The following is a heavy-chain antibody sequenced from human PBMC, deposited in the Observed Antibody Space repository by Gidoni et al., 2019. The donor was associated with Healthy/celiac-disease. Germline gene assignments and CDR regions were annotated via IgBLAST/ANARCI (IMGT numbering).Heavy chain of an antibody. D-gene: IGHD3-22*01. CDR2: IYYRGRT. J-gene: IGHJ4*02. V-gene: IGHV4-39*01. Sequence: QLQLQESGPGLVQPSETLSLTCTVSDCSISSSSYSLGWIRQPPGKGLECIGSIYYRGRTYDNPSLKSRVTLSVDTSKNQCSLKLSSVTAADTAVYYCARHHRYYYDSSGYYYDFDYWGQGTLVTVSS. CDR1: DCSISSSSYS. CDR3: ARHHRYYYDSSGYYYDFDY.